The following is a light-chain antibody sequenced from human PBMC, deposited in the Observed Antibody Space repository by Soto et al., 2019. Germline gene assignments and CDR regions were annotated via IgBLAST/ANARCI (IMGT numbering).Light chain of an antibody. CDR1: SSDVGGYNY. CDR2: EVS. J-gene: IGLJ1*01. CDR3: SSYTSSTTPYV. Sequence: QSALTQPASVSGSPGQSITISCTGTSSDVGGYNYVSWYQQHPGKAPKLIIYEVSNRPSGVSNRFSGSKSGNTASLTISGLQAEDEADYYCSSYTSSTTPYVFATGTQLTVL. V-gene: IGLV2-14*01.